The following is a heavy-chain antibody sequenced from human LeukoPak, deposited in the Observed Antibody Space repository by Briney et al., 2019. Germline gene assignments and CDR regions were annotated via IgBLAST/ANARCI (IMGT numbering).Heavy chain of an antibody. CDR1: GFTFSSYA. CDR2: ISGSGGST. Sequence: PGGSLRLSCAASGFTFSSYAMSWVRQAPGKGLEWVTAISGSGGSTYYADSVKGRFTISRDNSKNTLYLQMNSLRAEDTAVYYCAKDTIFGVGNPFDPWGQGTLVTVSS. V-gene: IGHV3-23*01. CDR3: AKDTIFGVGNPFDP. J-gene: IGHJ5*02. D-gene: IGHD3-3*01.